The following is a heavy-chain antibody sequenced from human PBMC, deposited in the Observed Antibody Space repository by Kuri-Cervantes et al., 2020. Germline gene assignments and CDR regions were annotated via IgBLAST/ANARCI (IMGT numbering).Heavy chain of an antibody. CDR3: AREGYDYVWGSYRYFDY. CDR1: GFTFDDYA. Sequence: SLKISCAASGFTFDDYAMHWVRQAPGKGLEWVSGISWNSGSIGYADSVKGRFTISRDNSKNTLYLQMNSLRAEDTAVYYCAREGYDYVWGSYRYFDYWGQGTLVTVSS. V-gene: IGHV3-9*01. J-gene: IGHJ4*02. CDR2: ISWNSGSI. D-gene: IGHD3-16*02.